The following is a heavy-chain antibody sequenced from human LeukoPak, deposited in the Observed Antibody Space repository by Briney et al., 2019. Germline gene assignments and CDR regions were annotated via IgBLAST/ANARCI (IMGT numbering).Heavy chain of an antibody. Sequence: PGGSLRLSCAASGFTFSSYGIHWVRQAPGKGLEWVAVISYDGSNKYYADSVKGRFTISRDNSKNTLYLQMNSLRAEDTAVYHCATCLEMATAFDIWGQGTMVTVSS. V-gene: IGHV3-30*03. CDR2: ISYDGSNK. CDR3: ATCLEMATAFDI. CDR1: GFTFSSYG. D-gene: IGHD5-24*01. J-gene: IGHJ3*02.